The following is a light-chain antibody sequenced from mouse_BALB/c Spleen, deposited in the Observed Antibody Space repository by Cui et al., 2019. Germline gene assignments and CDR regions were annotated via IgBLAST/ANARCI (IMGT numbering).Light chain of an antibody. V-gene: IGKV4-72*01. CDR1: SSVSY. CDR3: QQWSSNPPT. CDR2: ATS. Sequence: QIVLSQSPAILSASPGEKVTMTCRDSSSVSYMHWYQQKPGSSPKPWIYATSNLASGVPARFSGSGSGTSYSLTISRVEAEDAATYYCQQWSSNPPTFGAGTKLELK. J-gene: IGKJ5*01.